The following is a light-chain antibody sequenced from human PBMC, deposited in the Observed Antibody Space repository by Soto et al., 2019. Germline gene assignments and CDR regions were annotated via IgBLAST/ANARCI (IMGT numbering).Light chain of an antibody. Sequence: SYELTQPPSVSVAPGRTARITCGGNNIGSKSLHWYQQKPGQAPVLVIYYDSDRPSGIPERFSGSNSGNTATLTISRVEAGDEADYYCQVWDSSSDHVVFGGGNKLTVL. V-gene: IGLV3-21*04. CDR1: NIGSKS. CDR3: QVWDSSSDHVV. J-gene: IGLJ2*01. CDR2: YDS.